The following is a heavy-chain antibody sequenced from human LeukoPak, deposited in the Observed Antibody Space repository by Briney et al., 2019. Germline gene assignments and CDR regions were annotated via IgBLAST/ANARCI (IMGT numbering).Heavy chain of an antibody. D-gene: IGHD3-3*01. J-gene: IGHJ6*03. V-gene: IGHV1-69*05. CDR1: GGTFSSYA. CDR3: ARDANGAYYDFWSGSLAGYMDD. CDR2: IIPIFGTA. Sequence: SVKVSCKASGGTFSSYAISWVRQAPGQGLEWMGGIIPIFGTASYAQKFQGRVTITTDESTSTAYMELSSLRSEDTAVYYCARDANGAYYDFWSGSLAGYMDDWGKGTTVTVSS.